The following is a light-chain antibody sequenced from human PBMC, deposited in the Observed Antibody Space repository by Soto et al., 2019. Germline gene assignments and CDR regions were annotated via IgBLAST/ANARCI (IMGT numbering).Light chain of an antibody. Sequence: EIVMTQSPVTLSVSPGDRATLSCRASQSVNSNLAWYQQKPVLTPKLLIYVASTRATGIPARFSGSGSGTEFTLTTISLQSEVFAVYYCQQYNVWPLTFGGGTKVEFK. CDR1: QSVNSN. J-gene: IGKJ4*01. CDR3: QQYNVWPLT. V-gene: IGKV3-15*01. CDR2: VAS.